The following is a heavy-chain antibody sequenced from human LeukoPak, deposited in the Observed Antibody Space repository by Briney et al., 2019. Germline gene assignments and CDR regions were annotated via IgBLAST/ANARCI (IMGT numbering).Heavy chain of an antibody. V-gene: IGHV1-2*02. Sequence: ASVNVSCTASGYTFTGYYMHWMRQAPGQGVEWMGWINPNSDNTNYAQTFQGRVTMTRDTSISTAYMELTRLRSDDTAVYYCARGATGTTEVDPWGQGTLVTVSS. J-gene: IGHJ5*02. CDR3: ARGATGTTEVDP. CDR2: INPNSDNT. D-gene: IGHD1-7*01. CDR1: GYTFTGYY.